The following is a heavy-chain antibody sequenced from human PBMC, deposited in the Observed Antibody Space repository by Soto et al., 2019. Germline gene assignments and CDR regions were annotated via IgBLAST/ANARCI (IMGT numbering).Heavy chain of an antibody. J-gene: IGHJ6*02. CDR3: AREANIVVVPATYYYYYHGMDV. CDR1: GYTFTSYG. CDR2: ISAYNGNT. D-gene: IGHD2-2*01. V-gene: IGHV1-18*01. Sequence: ASVKVSCKASGYTFTSYGISWVRQAPGQGLEWMGWISAYNGNTNYAQKLQGRVTMTTDTSTSTAYMELRSLRSDDTAVYYCAREANIVVVPATYYYYYHGMDVWGQGTTVTVSS.